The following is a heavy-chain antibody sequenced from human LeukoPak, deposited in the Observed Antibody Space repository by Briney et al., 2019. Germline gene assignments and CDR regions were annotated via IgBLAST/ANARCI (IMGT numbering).Heavy chain of an antibody. V-gene: IGHV3-23*01. CDR2: VSSSGVST. J-gene: IGHJ4*02. CDR3: AKDLRSTLWLPY. D-gene: IGHD3-10*01. CDR1: GFSFSSYA. Sequence: PGGSLRLSCAASGFSFSSYAMNWIRQAPGKGLEWVSGVSSSGVSTYYAESVKGRSTISRDNSKNTLFLQMNGLRAEDTAVYYCAKDLRSTLWLPYWGQGTLVTVSS.